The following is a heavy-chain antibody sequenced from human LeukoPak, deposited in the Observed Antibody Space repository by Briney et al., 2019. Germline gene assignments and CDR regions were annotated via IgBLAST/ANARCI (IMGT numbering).Heavy chain of an antibody. Sequence: RGSLRLSCAASGFTFSKAWMSWVRQAPGKGLEWIGRIQTKTDGETTEYAAPVKGRFTISRDDSKNTLCLQMNGLKTEDTAMYYCTTGSGGSPFYYWGQGTLVTVSS. CDR3: TTGSGGSPFYY. D-gene: IGHD6-19*01. CDR2: IQTKTDGETT. J-gene: IGHJ4*02. V-gene: IGHV3-15*01. CDR1: GFTFSKAW.